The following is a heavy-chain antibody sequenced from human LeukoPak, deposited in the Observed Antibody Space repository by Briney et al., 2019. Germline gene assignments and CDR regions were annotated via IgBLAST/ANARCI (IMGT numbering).Heavy chain of an antibody. Sequence: SETLSLTCTVSVGSITSYYWNWIRQPPGKGLECIGTFQYSGSTYYNPSLKSRVAISVDTSKNQLSLNLTSVTAADTAVYYCARGTWSRAFAIWGQGTMVTVSS. CDR3: ARGTWSRAFAI. V-gene: IGHV4-59*01. CDR2: FQYSGST. J-gene: IGHJ3*02. CDR1: VGSITSYY. D-gene: IGHD1-1*01.